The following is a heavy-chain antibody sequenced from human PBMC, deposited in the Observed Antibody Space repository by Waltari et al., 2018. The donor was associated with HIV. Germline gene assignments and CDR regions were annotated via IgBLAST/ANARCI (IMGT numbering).Heavy chain of an antibody. CDR2: TRNKANSYTT. Sequence: EVQLVESGGGLVQPGGSLRLSCAASGFTFSDHYMDWVRQAPGKGLEWVGRTRNKANSYTTEYAASVKGRLTISRDDSKTSLYLQMNSLKTEDTAVYYCAREGSVLMVYALDYWGQGTLVTVSS. V-gene: IGHV3-72*01. D-gene: IGHD2-8*01. J-gene: IGHJ4*02. CDR1: GFTFSDHY. CDR3: AREGSVLMVYALDY.